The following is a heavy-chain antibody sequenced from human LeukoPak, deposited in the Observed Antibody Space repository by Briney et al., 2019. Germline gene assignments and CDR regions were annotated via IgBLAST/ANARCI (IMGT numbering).Heavy chain of an antibody. D-gene: IGHD1-1*01. J-gene: IGHJ4*02. CDR2: INHSGST. CDR3: ARATLQLERRPFDY. Sequence: SETLSLTCAVYGGSFNGYYWSWIRQPPGKGLEWIGEINHSGSTNYNSSLKSRVTISVDTSKNQFSLKLSSVPAADTAIYYCARATLQLERRPFDYWGQGTLVTVSS. V-gene: IGHV4-34*01. CDR1: GGSFNGYY.